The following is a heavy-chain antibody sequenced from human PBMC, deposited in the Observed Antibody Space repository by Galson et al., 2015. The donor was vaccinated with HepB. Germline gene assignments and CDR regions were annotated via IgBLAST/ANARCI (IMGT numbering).Heavy chain of an antibody. CDR1: GFIFNSYA. CDR3: AREPYSSGWSKRGRYFDY. D-gene: IGHD6-19*01. J-gene: IGHJ4*02. CDR2: ISYDGSNQ. V-gene: IGHV3-30-3*01. Sequence: SLRLSCAASGFIFNSYAMTWVRQAPGKGLEWVAFISYDGSNQYYADSVKGRFTISRDNSKNTLYQQMNSLRPEDTAVYYCAREPYSSGWSKRGRYFDYWGQGALVTVAS.